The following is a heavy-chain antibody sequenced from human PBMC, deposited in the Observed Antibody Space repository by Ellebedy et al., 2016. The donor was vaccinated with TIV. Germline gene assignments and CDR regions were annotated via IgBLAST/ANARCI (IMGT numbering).Heavy chain of an antibody. CDR3: ARAIVVVPAASVTTHYYGMDV. D-gene: IGHD2-2*01. V-gene: IGHV4-59*12. Sequence: SETLSLXXTVSGGSISSYYWSWIRQPPGKGLEWIGYIYYSGSTNYNPSLKSRVTISVDTSKNQFSLKLSSVTAADTAVYYCARAIVVVPAASVTTHYYGMDVWGQGTTVTVSS. CDR2: IYYSGST. CDR1: GGSISSYY. J-gene: IGHJ6*02.